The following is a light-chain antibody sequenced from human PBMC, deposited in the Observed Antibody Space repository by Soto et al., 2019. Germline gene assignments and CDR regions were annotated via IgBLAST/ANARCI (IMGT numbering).Light chain of an antibody. J-gene: IGKJ2*01. V-gene: IGKV3-11*01. CDR1: QSVGSY. CDR2: GAV. Sequence: EIVLTQSPATLSLSPGERATLSCRASQSVGSYLAWYQQKSGQAPRLLMYGAVNRATGIPARFSGSGSGTDFTLTISSLEPEDFAVYYCQQGSLWPYTFGQVNELEIK. CDR3: QQGSLWPYT.